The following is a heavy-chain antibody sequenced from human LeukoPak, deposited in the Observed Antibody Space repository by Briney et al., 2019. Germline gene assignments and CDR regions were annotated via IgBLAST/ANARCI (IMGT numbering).Heavy chain of an antibody. CDR3: ARDTGGYYGSGSYLVSRWFDP. CDR2: IYYSGST. V-gene: IGHV4-61*01. J-gene: IGHJ5*02. Sequence: TTSETLSLTCTVSGGSISSSSYYWSWIRQPPGKGLEWIGYIYYSGSTNYNPSLKSRVTISVDTSKNQFSLKLSSVTAADTAVYYCARDTGGYYGSGSYLVSRWFDPWGQGTLVTVSS. D-gene: IGHD3-10*01. CDR1: GGSISSSSYY.